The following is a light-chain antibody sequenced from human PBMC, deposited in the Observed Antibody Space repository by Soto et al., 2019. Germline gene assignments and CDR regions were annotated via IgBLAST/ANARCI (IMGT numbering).Light chain of an antibody. CDR3: QEYNDWPLRT. V-gene: IGKV3-15*01. CDR2: GAS. CDR1: QSVYVN. Sequence: EVVMTQSPATLSVSPGERVTLSCRASQSVYVNVAWYQQKPRQAPRLLISGASTRATGIPARFSGSGSGTEFTITISSLEYDDFALYCCQEYNDWPLRTFGKGNKVEIK. J-gene: IGKJ1*01.